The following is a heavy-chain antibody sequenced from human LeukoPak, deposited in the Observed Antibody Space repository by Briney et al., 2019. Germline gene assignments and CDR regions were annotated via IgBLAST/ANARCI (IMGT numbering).Heavy chain of an antibody. D-gene: IGHD3-10*01. V-gene: IGHV3-23*01. Sequence: GGSLRLSCAASGFTFSSYVMIWVRQAPGKGLEWVSSISGSGSTYYADFVKGRFTIFRDVSKNTLYLEMNSLRAEDTAVYYCAKDRQNYYRSGYYFDYWGQGTLVTVSS. CDR2: ISGSGST. J-gene: IGHJ4*02. CDR3: AKDRQNYYRSGYYFDY. CDR1: GFTFSSYV.